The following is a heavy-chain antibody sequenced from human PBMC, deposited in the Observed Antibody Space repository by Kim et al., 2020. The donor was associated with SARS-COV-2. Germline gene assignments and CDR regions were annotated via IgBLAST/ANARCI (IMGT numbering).Heavy chain of an antibody. D-gene: IGHD3-22*01. V-gene: IGHV3-15*01. CDR2: IKSKGDGGTT. J-gene: IGHJ3*02. Sequence: GGSLRHSCAASAFTFSNAWMNWVRQAPGKGLEWVGLIKSKGDGGTTDYAAPVKGRFTISRDDSKNTLYLQMNSLKTEDTAVYYCTTVGTITMKVVPSGAFDIWGQGTMVTVSS. CDR3: TTVGTITMKVVPSGAFDI. CDR1: AFTFSNAW.